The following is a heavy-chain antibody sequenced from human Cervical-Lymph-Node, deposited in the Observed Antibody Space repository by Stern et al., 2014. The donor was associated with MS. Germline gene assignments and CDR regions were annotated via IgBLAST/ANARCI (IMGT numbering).Heavy chain of an antibody. J-gene: IGHJ5*02. CDR3: ARGFWSGYIPWFDP. Sequence: QVELVQSGAEVKKPGASVKVSCRASGYTFTSYDINWVRQAAGQGLEWMGWMNPNSGNTGYAQKFQCRVTMTRTSSIITAYMELSSLKSEDTAVYYCARGFWSGYIPWFDPWGQGTLVTVSS. CDR1: GYTFTSYD. CDR2: MNPNSGNT. V-gene: IGHV1-8*01. D-gene: IGHD3-3*01.